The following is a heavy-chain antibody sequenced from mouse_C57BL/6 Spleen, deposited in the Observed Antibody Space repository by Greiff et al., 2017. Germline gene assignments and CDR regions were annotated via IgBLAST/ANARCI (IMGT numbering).Heavy chain of an antibody. CDR1: GFSLTSYG. CDR2: IWSDGST. CDR3: ARHYYYGSRNWYFDV. Sequence: QVHVKQSGPGLVAPSQSLSITCTVSGFSLTSYGVHWVRQPPGKGLEWLVVIWSDGSTTYNSALKSRLSISKDNSKSQVFLKMNSLQTDDTAMYYCARHYYYGSRNWYFDVWGTGTTVTVYS. D-gene: IGHD1-1*01. V-gene: IGHV2-6-1*01. J-gene: IGHJ1*03.